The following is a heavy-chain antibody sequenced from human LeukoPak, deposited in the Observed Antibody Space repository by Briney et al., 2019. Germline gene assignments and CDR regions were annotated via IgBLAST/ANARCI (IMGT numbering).Heavy chain of an antibody. J-gene: IGHJ4*02. V-gene: IGHV1-24*01. D-gene: IGHD3-22*01. CDR3: ATAVRYDSSATGDY. Sequence: ASVKVSCKVSGYTLTELSMHWVRQAPGKGLEWMGGFDPEDGETIYAQKFQGKVTMTEDTSTATAYMELSSLRSEDTAVYYCATAVRYDSSATGDYWGQGTLVTVSS. CDR2: FDPEDGET. CDR1: GYTLTELS.